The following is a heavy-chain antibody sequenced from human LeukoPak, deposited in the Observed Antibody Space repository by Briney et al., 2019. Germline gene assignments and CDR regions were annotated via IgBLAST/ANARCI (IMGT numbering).Heavy chain of an antibody. CDR3: ARDPQVAPVRAAGTEYYFDY. Sequence: GASVKVSCKASGGTFSSYAISWVRQAPGQGLEWMGGIIPIFGTANYAQKFQGRVTITADESTSTAYMELSSLRSEDTAVYYCARDPQVAPVRAAGTEYYFDYWGQGTLVTVSS. D-gene: IGHD6-13*01. V-gene: IGHV1-69*13. CDR2: IIPIFGTA. CDR1: GGTFSSYA. J-gene: IGHJ4*02.